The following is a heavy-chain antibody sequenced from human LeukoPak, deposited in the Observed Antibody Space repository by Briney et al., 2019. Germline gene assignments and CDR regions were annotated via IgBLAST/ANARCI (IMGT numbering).Heavy chain of an antibody. CDR1: GGSISSSSYY. Sequence: SETLSLTCTVSGGSISSSSYYWGWIRQPPGKGLEWIGSIYYSGSTYYNPSLKSRVTISVDTSKNQFSLKLSSVTAADTAVYYCAGSSLTEFDYWGQGTLVTVSS. CDR2: IYYSGST. J-gene: IGHJ4*02. V-gene: IGHV4-39*01. CDR3: AGSSLTEFDY. D-gene: IGHD3-9*01.